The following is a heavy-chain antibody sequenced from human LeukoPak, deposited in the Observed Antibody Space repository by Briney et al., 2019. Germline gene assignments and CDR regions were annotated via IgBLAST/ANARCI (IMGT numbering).Heavy chain of an antibody. D-gene: IGHD3-10*01. CDR3: TRDRGFD. CDR1: GFTVSSNY. Sequence: GGSLRLSCAASGFTVSSNYMSWVRQAPGKGLEWVSVIYSGGSTYYANSVKGRFTISRDNSKNTLYLQMNSLRDEDTAVYYCTRDRGFDWGQGTLVTVSS. V-gene: IGHV3-53*05. CDR2: IYSGGST. J-gene: IGHJ4*02.